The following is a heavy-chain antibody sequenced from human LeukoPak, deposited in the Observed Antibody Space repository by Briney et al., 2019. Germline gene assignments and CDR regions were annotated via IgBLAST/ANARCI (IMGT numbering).Heavy chain of an antibody. V-gene: IGHV3-23*01. D-gene: IGHD1-26*01. J-gene: IGHJ2*01. CDR2: SCGSGSGGRT. CDR3: AREEGSGSFRSWHFDL. Sequence: PGGSLRLSCAASGFTFGNYAMSWVRQAPGEGLEWLSLSCGSGSGGRTSHADSVKGRFTISRDNSKNTLYLQMDSLRAEDTAVYYCAREEGSGSFRSWHFDLWGRGTLVTVSS. CDR1: GFTFGNYA.